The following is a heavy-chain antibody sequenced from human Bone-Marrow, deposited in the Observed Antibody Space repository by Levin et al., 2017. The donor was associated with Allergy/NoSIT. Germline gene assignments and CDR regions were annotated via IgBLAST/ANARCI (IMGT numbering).Heavy chain of an antibody. CDR1: GFTFTAYS. CDR3: ARVRTTSYSYGYGEFDF. CDR2: ISPTTGTV. D-gene: IGHD5-18*01. V-gene: IGHV3-48*01. J-gene: IGHJ4*02. Sequence: GGSLRLSCRGSGFTFTAYSMTWVRQAPGKGLEWVSYISPTTGTVYYADSVRGRFTISSDNARSSVYLQMNSLRVEDAAVYYCARVRTTSYSYGYGEFDFWGPGTLIIVSS.